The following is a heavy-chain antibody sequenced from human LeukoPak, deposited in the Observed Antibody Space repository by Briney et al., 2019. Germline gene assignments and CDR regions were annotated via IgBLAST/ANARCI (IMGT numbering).Heavy chain of an antibody. CDR2: IYISGST. D-gene: IGHD3/OR15-3a*01. CDR3: ARDNPGLGVDY. Sequence: SETLSLTCTVSSGSISSYYWTWIRQPAGKGLEWIGRIYISGSTNYNPSLKSRVTMSLDTSKNQFSLRLSSVTAAETAVYYCARDNPGLGVDYWGQGTLVTVSS. V-gene: IGHV4-4*07. J-gene: IGHJ4*02. CDR1: SGSISSYY.